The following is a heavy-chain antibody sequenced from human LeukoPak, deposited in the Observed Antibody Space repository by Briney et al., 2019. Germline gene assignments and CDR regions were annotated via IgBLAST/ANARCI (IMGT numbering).Heavy chain of an antibody. CDR1: GFSFSDYS. CDR2: ISSSGTYI. J-gene: IGHJ4*02. Sequence: GGSLRLSCAASGFSFSDYSMNWVRQAPGKGLEWVSSISSSGTYIYYADSVKGRFTISRDNAKNSLYLQMNSLRAEDTAVYYCSRAYCTNGVCYNDYRGQGTLVTVSS. D-gene: IGHD2-8*01. V-gene: IGHV3-21*01. CDR3: SRAYCTNGVCYNDY.